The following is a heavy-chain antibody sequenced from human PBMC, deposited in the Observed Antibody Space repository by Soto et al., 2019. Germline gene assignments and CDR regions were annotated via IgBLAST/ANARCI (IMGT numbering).Heavy chain of an antibody. CDR2: ISYDGGNK. D-gene: IGHD3-22*01. CDR1: GFTFSSYA. J-gene: IGHJ3*02. CDR3: AREVIYYDSSGYWTVVGDTLDI. V-gene: IGHV3-30-3*01. Sequence: GGSLRLSCAASGFTFSSYAMHWVRQAPGKGLEWVAVISYDGGNKYYADSVKGRFTISRDNSKNTLYLQMNSLRAEDTAVYYCAREVIYYDSSGYWTVVGDTLDIWGQGTMVTVSS.